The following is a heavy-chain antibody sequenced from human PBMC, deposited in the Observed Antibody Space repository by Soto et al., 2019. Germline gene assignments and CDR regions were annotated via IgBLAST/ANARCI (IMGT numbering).Heavy chain of an antibody. CDR1: VGSFSGYY. CDR3: ARGGRWLKSRLEY. V-gene: IGHV4-34*01. Sequence: PSETLSLTCAFYVGSFSGYYWSCIRHPPGKGLEWIGEINHSGSTNYNPSLKSRVTISVDTSKNQFSLKLSSVTAADTAVYYCARGGRWLKSRLEYWGQGTLVNVSS. D-gene: IGHD5-12*01. J-gene: IGHJ4*02. CDR2: INHSGST.